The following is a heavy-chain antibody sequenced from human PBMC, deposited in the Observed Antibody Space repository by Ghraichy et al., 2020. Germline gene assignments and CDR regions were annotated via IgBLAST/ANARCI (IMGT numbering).Heavy chain of an antibody. D-gene: IGHD2-15*01. Sequence: ASVKVSCKASGYTFTRYYIHWMRQAPGQGLEWMGIINPSGGSTTYAQKFQGRLTMTRDTSTSTVYMEVSSLRSDDTAVYYCARFSGGSPPSPNDYWGQGTLVTVSS. CDR1: GYTFTRYY. CDR2: INPSGGST. CDR3: ARFSGGSPPSPNDY. J-gene: IGHJ4*02. V-gene: IGHV1-46*01.